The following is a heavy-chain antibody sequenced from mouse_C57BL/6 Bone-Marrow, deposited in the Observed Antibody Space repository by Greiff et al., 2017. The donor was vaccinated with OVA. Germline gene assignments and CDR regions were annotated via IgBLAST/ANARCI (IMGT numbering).Heavy chain of an antibody. D-gene: IGHD2-3*01. V-gene: IGHV1-42*01. J-gene: IGHJ2*01. CDR1: GYSFTGYY. Sequence: VQLKESGPELVKPGASVKISCKASGYSFTGYYMNWVKQSPEKSLEWIGEINPSTGGTTYNQKFKAKATLTVDKSSSTAYMQLKSLTSEDSAVYYCARGPKDGYYGYFDYWGQGTTLTVSS. CDR3: ARGPKDGYYGYFDY. CDR2: INPSTGGT.